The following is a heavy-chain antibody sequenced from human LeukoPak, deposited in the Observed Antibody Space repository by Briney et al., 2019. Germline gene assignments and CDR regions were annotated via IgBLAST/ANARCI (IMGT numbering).Heavy chain of an antibody. D-gene: IGHD3-3*01. CDR2: ISDSGGST. CDR3: AKANSITIFGVISPVDY. CDR1: GFTFSSYA. J-gene: IGHJ4*02. Sequence: GGSLRLSCAASGFTFSSYAMSWVRLAPGKGLEWVSTISDSGGSTYYADSVKGRFTISRDNSKNTLYLQMNSLRAEDTAVYYCAKANSITIFGVISPVDYWGQGTLVTVSS. V-gene: IGHV3-23*01.